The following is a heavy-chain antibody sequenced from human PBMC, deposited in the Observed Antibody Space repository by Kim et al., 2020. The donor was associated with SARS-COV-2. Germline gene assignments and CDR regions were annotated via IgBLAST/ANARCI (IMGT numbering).Heavy chain of an antibody. CDR3: ARHVTSTVDY. D-gene: IGHD4-4*01. Sequence: SETLSLTCTVSGGSISSSSYYWGWIRQPPGKGLEWVGGVYYSGSTYYNPSLKSRVTISVDTSKNQFFLQLNSVTAADTAVYYCARHVTSTVDYWGQGTLVTVSS. CDR1: GGSISSSSYY. CDR2: VYYSGST. V-gene: IGHV4-39*01. J-gene: IGHJ4*02.